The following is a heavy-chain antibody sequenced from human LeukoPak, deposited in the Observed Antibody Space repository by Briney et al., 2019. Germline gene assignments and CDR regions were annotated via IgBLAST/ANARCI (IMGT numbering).Heavy chain of an antibody. D-gene: IGHD1-26*01. Sequence: GRSLRLSCAASGFTFSSYAIHWVRRAPGRGLEWVAIISYDVSTKYGDYVKGRFTISRDNSKNTVYLQMNSLRVEDTAIYYCARYYVGALDWWGQGSQVTVSS. V-gene: IGHV3-30*03. CDR3: ARYYVGALDW. CDR2: ISYDVSTK. J-gene: IGHJ4*02. CDR1: GFTFSSYA.